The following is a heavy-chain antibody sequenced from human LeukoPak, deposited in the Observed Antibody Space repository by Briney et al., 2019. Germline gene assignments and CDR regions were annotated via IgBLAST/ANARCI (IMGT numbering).Heavy chain of an antibody. J-gene: IGHJ4*02. CDR2: IYPGDSDT. CDR3: ARQDGYGTYYFDY. CDR1: GYSFTSYC. Sequence: GESLKISCKGSGYSFTSYCIAWVRQMPGKGLEWMGIIYPGDSDTRYSPSLQGQVTISADKSIGTAYLQWSSLKASDTAMYYCARQDGYGTYYFDYWGQGTLVTVSS. D-gene: IGHD5-24*01. V-gene: IGHV5-51*01.